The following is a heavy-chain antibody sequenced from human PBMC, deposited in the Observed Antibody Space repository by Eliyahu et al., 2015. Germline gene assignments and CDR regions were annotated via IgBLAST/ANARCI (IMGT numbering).Heavy chain of an antibody. CDR3: TSGHCSTTSCPQHYNDGVDV. D-gene: IGHD2-2*01. J-gene: IGHJ6*02. Sequence: QVQLVQSGTEVKKXGASVKVSXKASGYTFTNFDXXWVLQAAGQGLXXMGWMNPNXGNTGYAQKFQGRVTITRNTSISTAYMELSSLRFEDTAVYYCTSGHCSTTSCPQHYNDGVDVWGQGTTVTVSS. V-gene: IGHV1-8*01. CDR1: GYTFTNFD. CDR2: MNPNXGNT.